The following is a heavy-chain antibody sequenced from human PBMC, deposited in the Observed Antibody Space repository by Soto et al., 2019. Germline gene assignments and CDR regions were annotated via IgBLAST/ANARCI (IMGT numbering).Heavy chain of an antibody. Sequence: GESLKISCKASGYTFPIYWIGWVRQMPGKGLEWMGIIYPGDSDTRYSPSFQGQVTLSADKSISTAYLRWSNLQASDTAMYYCARGTTSYYFDFWGQGTLVTVSS. D-gene: IGHD1-7*01. CDR3: ARGTTSYYFDF. CDR1: GYTFPIYW. J-gene: IGHJ4*02. CDR2: IYPGDSDT. V-gene: IGHV5-51*01.